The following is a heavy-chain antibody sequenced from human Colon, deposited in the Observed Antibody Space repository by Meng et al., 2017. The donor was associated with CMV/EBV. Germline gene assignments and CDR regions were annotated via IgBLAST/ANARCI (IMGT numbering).Heavy chain of an antibody. CDR1: GASLRNNYY. J-gene: IGHJ4*02. D-gene: IGHD2-21*01. CDR2: IYYSGTT. Sequence: GSLRLSCSVSGASLRNNYYWSWLRQSPGKGLEWIGNIYYSGTTNYNPSLKSRVIILIATSNKQFSLKLGSVTTADAAVYYCARGSRASGGDFDYWGRGTLVTVSS. V-gene: IGHV4-59*01. CDR3: ARGSRASGGDFDY.